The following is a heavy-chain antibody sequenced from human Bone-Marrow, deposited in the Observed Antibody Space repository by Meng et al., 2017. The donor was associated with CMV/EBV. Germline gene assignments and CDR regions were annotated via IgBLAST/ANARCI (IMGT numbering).Heavy chain of an antibody. CDR3: ARAGRVVQPPHYYFDY. V-gene: IGHV3-23*01. Sequence: GESLKISCAASGFTFSSYAMSWVRQAPGKGLEWVSAISGSGGSTYYADSVKSRFTISRDNSKNTLYLQMNSPRAEDTAVYYCARAGRVVQPPHYYFDYWGQGTLVTVSS. CDR1: GFTFSSYA. CDR2: ISGSGGST. J-gene: IGHJ4*02. D-gene: IGHD3-3*01.